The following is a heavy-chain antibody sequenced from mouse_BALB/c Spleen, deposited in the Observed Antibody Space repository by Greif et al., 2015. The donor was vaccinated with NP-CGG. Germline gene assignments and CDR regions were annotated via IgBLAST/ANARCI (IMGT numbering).Heavy chain of an antibody. Sequence: EVKLQESGPELVKPGASVKMSCKASGYTFTSYVMHWVKQKPGQGLEWIGYINPYNDGTKYNEKFKGKATLTSDKSSSTAYMELSSLTSEDSAVYYCAREGAYYAMDYWGQGTSVTVSS. CDR1: GYTFTSYV. V-gene: IGHV1-14*01. CDR3: AREGAYYAMDY. CDR2: INPYNDGT. J-gene: IGHJ4*01.